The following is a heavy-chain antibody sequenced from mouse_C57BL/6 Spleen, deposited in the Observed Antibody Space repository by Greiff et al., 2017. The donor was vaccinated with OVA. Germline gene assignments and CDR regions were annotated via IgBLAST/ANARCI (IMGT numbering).Heavy chain of an antibody. CDR2: INPSSGYT. CDR3: ARPYYGNLWYFDV. CDR1: GYTFTSYW. J-gene: IGHJ1*03. Sequence: QVQLQQSGAELAKPGASVKLSCKASGYTFTSYWMHWVKQRPGQGLEWIGYINPSSGYTKYNQKFKDKATLTADKSSSTAYMQRSSLTYEDSAVYYCARPYYGNLWYFDVWGTGTTVTVSS. V-gene: IGHV1-7*01. D-gene: IGHD2-10*01.